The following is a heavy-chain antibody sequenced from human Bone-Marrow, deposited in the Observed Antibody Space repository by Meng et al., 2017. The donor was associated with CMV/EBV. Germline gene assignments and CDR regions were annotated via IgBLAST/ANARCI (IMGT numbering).Heavy chain of an antibody. CDR1: GFTFSSYS. V-gene: IGHV3-48*04. CDR3: ARAGYCSSTSCSRGEYYYYYGMDV. D-gene: IGHD2-2*01. CDR2: ISSSSSTI. Sequence: GGSLRLSCAASGFTFSSYSMNWVRRAPGKGLEWVSYISSSSSTIYYADSVKGRFTISRDNAKNSLYLQMNSLRAEDTAVYYCARAGYCSSTSCSRGEYYYYYGMDVWGQGTTVTVSS. J-gene: IGHJ6*02.